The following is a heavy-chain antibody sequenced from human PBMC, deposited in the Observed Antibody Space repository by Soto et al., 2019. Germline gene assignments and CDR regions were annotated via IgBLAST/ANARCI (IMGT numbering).Heavy chain of an antibody. J-gene: IGHJ6*02. CDR2: ISSSGSTI. Sequence: PGGSLRLACAASGVTFSSYEMNWVRKXPGKGLEWVSYISSSGSTIYYADSVKGRFTISRDNAKNSLYLQMNSLRAEDTAVYYCAREVGGSGSYYYYYGMDVWGQGTTVTVSS. V-gene: IGHV3-48*03. CDR1: GVTFSSYE. D-gene: IGHD3-10*01. CDR3: AREVGGSGSYYYYYGMDV.